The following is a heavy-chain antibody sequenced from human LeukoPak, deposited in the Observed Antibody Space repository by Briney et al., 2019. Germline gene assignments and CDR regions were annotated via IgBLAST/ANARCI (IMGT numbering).Heavy chain of an antibody. CDR1: GFTFSNYG. Sequence: GGSLRLSCAASGFTFSNYGMSWVRQAPGKGLEWVSVIYSGGSTYYADSVKGRFTISRDNSKNTLYLQMNSLRAEDTAVYYCARVGRGVAGYGYWGQGTLVTVSS. J-gene: IGHJ4*02. D-gene: IGHD6-19*01. CDR3: ARVGRGVAGYGY. V-gene: IGHV3-53*01. CDR2: IYSGGST.